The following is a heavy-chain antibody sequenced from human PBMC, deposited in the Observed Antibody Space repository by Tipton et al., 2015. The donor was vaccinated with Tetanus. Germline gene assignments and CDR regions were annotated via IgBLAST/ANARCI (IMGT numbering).Heavy chain of an antibody. CDR2: IYPGDSYS. V-gene: IGHV5-51*01. J-gene: IGHJ3*01. CDR1: GYSFSSYW. D-gene: IGHD3-16*01. CDR3: ARPLTSVAFGGFAFDV. Sequence: QSGAEVRRPGESLKISCEGTGYSFSSYWIAWVRQMPGKGLEWLGTIYPGDSYSTYSPSFEGQVTISVDRSIDTAYLQWSSLKASDTAIYYCARPLTSVAFGGFAFDVWGQGTLVTVSS.